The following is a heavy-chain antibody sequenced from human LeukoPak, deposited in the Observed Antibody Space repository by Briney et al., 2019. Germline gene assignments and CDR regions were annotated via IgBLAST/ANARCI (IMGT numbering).Heavy chain of an antibody. J-gene: IGHJ4*02. CDR1: GYSISSGYY. D-gene: IGHD6-19*01. V-gene: IGHV4-38-2*02. CDR3: ARDLYSSGWGYFDY. Sequence: PSETLSLTCTISGYSISSGYYWGWIRQPPGKGLEWIGSIYHSGSTYYNPSLKSRVTISLDTSENQFSLKLSSMTAADTAVYYCARDLYSSGWGYFDYWGQGTLVTVSS. CDR2: IYHSGST.